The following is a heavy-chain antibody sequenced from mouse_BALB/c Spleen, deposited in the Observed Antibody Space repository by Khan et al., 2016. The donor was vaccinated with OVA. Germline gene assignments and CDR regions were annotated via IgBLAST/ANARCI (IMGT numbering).Heavy chain of an antibody. CDR3: ARGGYGTFAY. Sequence: VRLQQSEPELVKPGGSMKISCKASGYSFTGYTMNWVKQSHGKNLEWIGLINPNNGDTYYNQKFKGKATLTVDKSSSTAYMELLSLTSEDSTVYYCARGGYGTFAYWGQGTLVTVSA. CDR2: INPNNGDT. V-gene: IGHV1-18*01. D-gene: IGHD2-1*01. CDR1: GYSFTGYT. J-gene: IGHJ3*01.